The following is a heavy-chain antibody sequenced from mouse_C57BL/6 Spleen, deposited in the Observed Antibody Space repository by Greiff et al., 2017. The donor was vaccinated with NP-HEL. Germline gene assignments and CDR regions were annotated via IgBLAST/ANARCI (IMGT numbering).Heavy chain of an antibody. CDR3: ARDGYDYFDY. Sequence: VQLQQSVAELVRPGASVKLSCTASGFNFKNTYMHWVKQRPEQGLEWIGRIDPANGNTKYAPKFQGKATITAYTSSNTAYLQLSSLTSEDTAIYYGARDGYDYFDYWGQGTTLTVSS. CDR2: IDPANGNT. J-gene: IGHJ2*01. CDR1: GFNFKNTY. D-gene: IGHD2-2*01. V-gene: IGHV14-3*01.